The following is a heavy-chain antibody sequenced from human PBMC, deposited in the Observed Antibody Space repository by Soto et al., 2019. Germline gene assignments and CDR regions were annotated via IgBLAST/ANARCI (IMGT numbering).Heavy chain of an antibody. CDR2: ISGSGGST. D-gene: IGHD3-22*01. J-gene: IGHJ4*02. V-gene: IGHV3-23*01. CDR3: ASVYYYDSSGYSDY. Sequence: PGGSLRLSCAASGFTFSSYAMSWVRQAPGKGLEWVSAISGSGGSTYYADSVKGRFTISRDNSKNTLYLQMNSLRAEDTAVYYCASVYYYDSSGYSDYWGQGTLVTVSS. CDR1: GFTFSSYA.